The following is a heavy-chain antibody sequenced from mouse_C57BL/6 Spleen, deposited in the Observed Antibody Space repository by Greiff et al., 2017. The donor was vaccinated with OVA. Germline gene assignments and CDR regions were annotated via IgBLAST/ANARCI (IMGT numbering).Heavy chain of an antibody. CDR3: ARYYDGYPYFDY. D-gene: IGHD2-3*01. Sequence: QVQLQQSGAELARPGASVKLSCKASGYTFTSYGISWVKQRTGQGLEWIGEIYPRSGNTYYNEKFKGKATLTADKSSSTAYMELRSLTSEDSAVYFCARYYDGYPYFDYWGQGTTLTVSS. CDR1: GYTFTSYG. V-gene: IGHV1-81*01. J-gene: IGHJ2*01. CDR2: IYPRSGNT.